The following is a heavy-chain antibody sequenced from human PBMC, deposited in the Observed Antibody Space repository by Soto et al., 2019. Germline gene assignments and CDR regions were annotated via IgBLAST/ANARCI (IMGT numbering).Heavy chain of an antibody. CDR2: ISGSGGST. J-gene: IGHJ4*02. CDR3: AKGRNSSSWYLSYY. Sequence: GGSLRLSCAASGFTFSSYAMSWVRQAPGKGLEWVSAISGSGGSTYYADSVKGRFTISRDNSKNTPYLQMNSLRAEDTAVYYCAKGRNSSSWYLSYYWGQGTLVTVSS. CDR1: GFTFSSYA. D-gene: IGHD6-13*01. V-gene: IGHV3-23*01.